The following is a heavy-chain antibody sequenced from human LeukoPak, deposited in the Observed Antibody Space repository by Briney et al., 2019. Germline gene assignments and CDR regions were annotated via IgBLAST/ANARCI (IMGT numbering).Heavy chain of an antibody. Sequence: ASVKVSCKASGYTFTSYGISWVRQAPGQALEWMGWISAYNGNTNYAQKLQGRVTMTTDTSTSTAYMELRSLRSDDTAVHYCARDNLWFGERSFDYWGQGTLVTVSS. J-gene: IGHJ4*02. CDR3: ARDNLWFGERSFDY. V-gene: IGHV1-18*01. CDR1: GYTFTSYG. D-gene: IGHD3-10*01. CDR2: ISAYNGNT.